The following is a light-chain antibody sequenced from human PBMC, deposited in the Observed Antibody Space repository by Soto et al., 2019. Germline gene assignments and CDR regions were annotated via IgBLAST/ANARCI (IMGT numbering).Light chain of an antibody. V-gene: IGLV7-46*01. J-gene: IGLJ1*01. Sequence: QAVVTQELSLTVSPGGTVTLTCGSSTGAVTSGHYPYWFQQKPGQAPRTLIYDTSNKHSWTPARFSGYLLGGKAALTLSGAQPEDEAEYFCLLSFNGPYVFGGGTKLTVL. CDR2: DTS. CDR3: LLSFNGPYV. CDR1: TGAVTSGHY.